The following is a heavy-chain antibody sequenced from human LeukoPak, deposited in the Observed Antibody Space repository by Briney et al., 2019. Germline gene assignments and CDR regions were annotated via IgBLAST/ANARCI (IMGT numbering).Heavy chain of an antibody. J-gene: IGHJ3*01. D-gene: IGHD3-10*01. CDR1: GFTFSSYN. CDR2: ISGSGTIA. Sequence: GGSLRLSCAAPGFTFSSYNMSWVRQAPGKGLEWVSGISGSGTIAYYADSVKGRFTVSRDNSKNTLYLQMNSLRAEDTALYYCAKNGSGTSRAFDVWGQGTMVTVSS. CDR3: AKNGSGTSRAFDV. V-gene: IGHV3-23*01.